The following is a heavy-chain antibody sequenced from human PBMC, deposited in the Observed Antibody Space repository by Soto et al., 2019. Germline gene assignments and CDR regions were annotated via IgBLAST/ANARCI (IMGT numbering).Heavy chain of an antibody. CDR1: GFTFGSYV. D-gene: IGHD3-22*01. Sequence: GGSLRLSCAASGFTFGSYVISWVRQAPGKGLQWVSSISSSSSYIYYADSVKGRFTISRDNAKNSLYLQMNSLRAEDTAVYYCARDNWYDSSGYYGYWGQGTLVTVSS. CDR2: ISSSSSYI. J-gene: IGHJ4*02. V-gene: IGHV3-21*01. CDR3: ARDNWYDSSGYYGY.